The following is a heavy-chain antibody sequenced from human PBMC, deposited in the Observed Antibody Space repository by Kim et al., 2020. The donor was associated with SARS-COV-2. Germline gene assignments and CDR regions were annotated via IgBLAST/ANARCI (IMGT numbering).Heavy chain of an antibody. CDR1: GYRFTSYW. V-gene: IGHV5-51*01. Sequence: GESLKISCKGSGYRFTSYWIGWVRQMPGKGLEWMGIIYPADSDTRYSPSFQGQVTISADKSISTAYLQWSSLKASDTAMYYCARRVRGGYWYFDLWGRGTLVTVSS. CDR2: IYPADSDT. J-gene: IGHJ2*01. D-gene: IGHD3-10*01. CDR3: ARRVRGGYWYFDL.